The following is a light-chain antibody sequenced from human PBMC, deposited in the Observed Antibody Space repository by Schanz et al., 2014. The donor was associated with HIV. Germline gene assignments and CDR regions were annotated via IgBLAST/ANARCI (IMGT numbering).Light chain of an antibody. CDR2: NND. Sequence: QSVLTQPPSASGTPGQRVTISCSGSSSNIGSNYVYWYQQLPGTAPKLLIRNNDVRPSGVTDRFSGSKSGTSASLTISGLQAEDEADYYCQSHDSALSAIVVFGGGTKLTVL. J-gene: IGLJ2*01. V-gene: IGLV1-47*02. CDR3: QSHDSALSAIVV. CDR1: SSNIGSNY.